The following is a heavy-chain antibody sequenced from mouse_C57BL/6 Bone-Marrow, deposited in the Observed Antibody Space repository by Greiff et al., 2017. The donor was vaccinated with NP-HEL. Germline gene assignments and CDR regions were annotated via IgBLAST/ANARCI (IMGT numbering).Heavy chain of an antibody. CDR2: INPCSGYT. CDR3: AVYHSNPYYYAMDY. CDR1: GYTFTSYW. V-gene: IGHV1-7*01. Sequence: QVQLQQSGAELAKPGASVKLSCKASGYTFTSYWMHWVKQRPGQGLEWIGYINPCSGYTKYNQKFKGKATLTVDKSSSTAYMQLSSLTYEDSAVYYCAVYHSNPYYYAMDYWGQGTSVTVSS. D-gene: IGHD2-5*01. J-gene: IGHJ4*01.